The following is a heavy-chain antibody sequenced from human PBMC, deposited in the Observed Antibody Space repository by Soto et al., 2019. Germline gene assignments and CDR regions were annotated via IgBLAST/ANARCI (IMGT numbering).Heavy chain of an antibody. CDR3: AKGPMPTDY. CDR1: GFTFSSYA. J-gene: IGHJ4*02. Sequence: GGSRRLSWAASGFTFSSYAMSWVRQAPGKGLEWVSAISVSGGSTYYADSVKGRFTISRDNSKNTLYLQMNSLRAEDTAVYYCAKGPMPTDYWGQGTLVTVSS. CDR2: ISVSGGST. D-gene: IGHD2-2*01. V-gene: IGHV3-23*01.